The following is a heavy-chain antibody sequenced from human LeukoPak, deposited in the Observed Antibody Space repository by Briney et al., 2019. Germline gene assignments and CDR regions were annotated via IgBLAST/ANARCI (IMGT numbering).Heavy chain of an antibody. J-gene: IGHJ5*02. V-gene: IGHV4-34*01. CDR3: ARGRSVWYFRWFDP. Sequence: SETLSLTCVVYGGSFSGYYWSWIRQPPGKGLEWIGEINHSGSTNYNPSLKSRVTISVDTSKNQFSLKPSSVTAADTAVYYCARGRSVWYFRWFDPRGQGTLVTVSS. CDR2: INHSGST. CDR1: GGSFSGYY. D-gene: IGHD6-13*01.